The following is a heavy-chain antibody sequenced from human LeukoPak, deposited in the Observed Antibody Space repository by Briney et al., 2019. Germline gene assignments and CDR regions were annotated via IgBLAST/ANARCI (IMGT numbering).Heavy chain of an antibody. CDR1: GFTFSSFS. CDR2: ITSSSSST. J-gene: IGHJ4*02. D-gene: IGHD4-17*01. CDR3: ARVIGSYGDSAY. Sequence: GGSLRLSCAASGFTFSSFSMNWVRQAPGKGLEWISYITSSSSSTYYADSVKGRFTISEDNAKNSLYLQMNSLRAEDTAVYYCARVIGSYGDSAYWGQGTLVTVSS. V-gene: IGHV3-48*04.